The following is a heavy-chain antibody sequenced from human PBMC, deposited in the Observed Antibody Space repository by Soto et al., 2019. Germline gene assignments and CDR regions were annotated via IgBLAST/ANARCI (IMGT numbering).Heavy chain of an antibody. CDR3: AEERWLAP. V-gene: IGHV3-23*01. CDR1: GFTFSSYA. J-gene: IGHJ5*02. Sequence: EVQLLESGGGLAQPGGSLRLSCAASGFTFSSYAMSWVRQAPGKGLEWVSLISGSGGSTYYAGSVKGRFTISRDNSENTLYLQMNSLGAEDTAVYYCAEERWLAPWGQGTLVTVSS. CDR2: ISGSGGST. D-gene: IGHD6-19*01.